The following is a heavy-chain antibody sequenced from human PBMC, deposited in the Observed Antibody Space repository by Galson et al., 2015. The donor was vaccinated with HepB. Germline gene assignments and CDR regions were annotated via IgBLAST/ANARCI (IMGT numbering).Heavy chain of an antibody. CDR1: GFSFSSYA. J-gene: IGHJ4*02. CDR3: AKDRYYDSIGYAQQFDS. CDR2: ISGSGGTT. Sequence: SLRLSCAAFGFSFSSYAMTWVRQAPGKGLEWVSSISGSGGTTYYADSVKGRFTISRTVSRDKSKNTVHLQMNSLRPEDTAVYYCAKDRYYDSIGYAQQFDSWGQGTLVTVSS. D-gene: IGHD3-22*01. V-gene: IGHV3-23*01.